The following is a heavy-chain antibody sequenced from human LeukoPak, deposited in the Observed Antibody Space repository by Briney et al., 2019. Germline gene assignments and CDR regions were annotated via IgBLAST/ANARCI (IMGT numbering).Heavy chain of an antibody. Sequence: GGSLRLSCAASGFIFSTYGMHWVRQAPGKGLEWVTVIWYDGSNKYYADSVKGRFTISRDNSKNTLYLQMNSLGVDDTAVYYCSTSPSWGVWGNGTTVTVFS. CDR3: STSPSWGV. CDR2: IWYDGSNK. CDR1: GFIFSTYG. V-gene: IGHV3-33*01. J-gene: IGHJ6*04. D-gene: IGHD3-16*01.